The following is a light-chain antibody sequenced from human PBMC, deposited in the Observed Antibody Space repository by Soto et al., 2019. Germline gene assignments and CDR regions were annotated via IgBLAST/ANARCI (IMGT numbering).Light chain of an antibody. Sequence: ESVLTQSPGTLSLSPVERATLSCRASQSVSSSYLAWYQQKPGQAPRLLIYGASSRATGIPDRFSGSGSGTDFTLTISRLEPEDFAVYYCQQYGSSITFGQGTRLEIK. J-gene: IGKJ5*01. CDR1: QSVSSSY. CDR3: QQYGSSIT. V-gene: IGKV3-20*01. CDR2: GAS.